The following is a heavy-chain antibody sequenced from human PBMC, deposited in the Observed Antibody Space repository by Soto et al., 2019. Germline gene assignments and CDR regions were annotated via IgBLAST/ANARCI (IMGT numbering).Heavy chain of an antibody. D-gene: IGHD6-13*01. CDR3: AREALTRGRGIAAAGRLLPFDP. Sequence: PGGSLRLSCAASGFTFSDYYMSWIRQAPGKGLEWVSYISSSSSYTNYADSVKGRFTISRDNAKNSLYLQMNSLRAEDTAVYYCAREALTRGRGIAAAGRLLPFDPWGQGTLVTVSS. CDR2: ISSSSSYT. V-gene: IGHV3-11*06. CDR1: GFTFSDYY. J-gene: IGHJ5*02.